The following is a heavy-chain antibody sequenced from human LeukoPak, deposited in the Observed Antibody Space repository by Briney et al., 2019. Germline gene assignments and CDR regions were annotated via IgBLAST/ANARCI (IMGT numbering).Heavy chain of an antibody. V-gene: IGHV1-24*01. CDR2: FDPEDGET. J-gene: IGHJ6*02. CDR3: ATDRPYSGSYYLYYGMDV. Sequence: ASVKVSCKVSGYILTELSMHWVRQAPGKGLEWMGGFDPEDGETIYAQKFQGRVTMTEDTSTDTAYMELSSLRSEDTAVYYCATDRPYSGSYYLYYGMDVWGQGTTVTVSS. CDR1: GYILTELS. D-gene: IGHD1-26*01.